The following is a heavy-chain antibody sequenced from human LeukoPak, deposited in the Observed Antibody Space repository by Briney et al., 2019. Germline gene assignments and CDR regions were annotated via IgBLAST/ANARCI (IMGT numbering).Heavy chain of an antibody. D-gene: IGHD2-2*01. CDR1: GGSISSGGYY. CDR3: ARGGPAAINYYYYGMDV. J-gene: IGHJ6*02. Sequence: SETLSLTCTVSGGSISSGGYYWSWIRQHPGKGLEWIGYIYYSGSTYYNPSLKSRVTISVDTSKNQFSLKLSSVTAADTAVYYCARGGPAAINYYYYGMDVWGQGTTVTVSS. V-gene: IGHV4-31*03. CDR2: IYYSGST.